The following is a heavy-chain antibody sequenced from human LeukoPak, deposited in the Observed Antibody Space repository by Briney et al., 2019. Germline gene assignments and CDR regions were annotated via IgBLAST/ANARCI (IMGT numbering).Heavy chain of an antibody. CDR3: AVTRTGTVTTFDY. J-gene: IGHJ4*02. CDR1: GGTFSSYA. CDR2: IIPIFGTA. D-gene: IGHD4-17*01. V-gene: IGHV1-69*05. Sequence: ASVKVSCKASGGTFSSYAISWLRQAPGQGLEWTGRIIPIFGTANYAQKFQGRVTITTDESTSTAYMELSSLRSEDTAVYYCAVTRTGTVTTFDYWGQGTLVTVSS.